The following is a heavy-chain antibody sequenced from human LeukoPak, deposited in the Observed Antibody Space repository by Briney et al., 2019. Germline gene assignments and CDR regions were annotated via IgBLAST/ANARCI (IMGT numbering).Heavy chain of an antibody. CDR2: ISSSSSYI. Sequence: GGSLRLSCAASGFTFSSYSMNWVRQAPGKGLEWVSSISSSSSYIYYADSVKGRFTISRDNAKNSLYLQMNSLRAEDTAVYYCATSYDSSGYYPTYYFDCWGQGTLVTVSS. CDR3: ATSYDSSGYYPTYYFDC. J-gene: IGHJ4*02. CDR1: GFTFSSYS. D-gene: IGHD3-22*01. V-gene: IGHV3-21*01.